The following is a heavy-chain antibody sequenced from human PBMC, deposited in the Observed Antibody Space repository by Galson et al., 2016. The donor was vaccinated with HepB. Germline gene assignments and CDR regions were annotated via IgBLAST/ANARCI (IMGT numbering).Heavy chain of an antibody. J-gene: IGHJ4*02. CDR2: ISGSGGST. D-gene: IGHD5-24*01. Sequence: SLRLSCAASGFTFSSYAMSWVRQAPGKGLEWVSAISGSGGSTYYADSVKGRFTTSRDNSKNTLYLQMNSLRAEDTAVYYCASRDGYNFWYFDYWGQGTLVTVSS. CDR3: ASRDGYNFWYFDY. CDR1: GFTFSSYA. V-gene: IGHV3-23*01.